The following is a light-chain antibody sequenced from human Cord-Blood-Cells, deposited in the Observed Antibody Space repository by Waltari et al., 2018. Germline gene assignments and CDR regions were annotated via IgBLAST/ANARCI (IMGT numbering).Light chain of an antibody. CDR1: SSDVGSYNL. CDR2: EGS. Sequence: SALTQPASVSGSPGQSITISCTGTSSDVGSYNLVSCYQQHPGKAPKLMIYEGSKRRSGVSNRFSGSKSGNTASLTISGLQAEDEADYYGCSYAGSSTFVVFGGGTKLTVL. CDR3: CSYAGSSTFVV. V-gene: IGLV2-23*03. J-gene: IGLJ2*01.